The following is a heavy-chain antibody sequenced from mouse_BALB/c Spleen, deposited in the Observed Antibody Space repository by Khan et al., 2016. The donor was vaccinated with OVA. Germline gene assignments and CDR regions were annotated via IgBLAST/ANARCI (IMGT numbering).Heavy chain of an antibody. CDR1: GYTFTNYG. D-gene: IGHD2-10*01. CDR2: INTYTGEP. V-gene: IGHV9-3-1*01. CDR3: ARPPYFSYTLDH. Sequence: QIQLVQSGPELKKPGETVKISCKASGYTFTNYGMNWVKQSPGKALKWMGWINTYTGEPTYADDFKGRFAFSLETSASTAYLQINNLKNEDTATYYCARPPYFSYTLDHWGQGTSVTVSS. J-gene: IGHJ4*01.